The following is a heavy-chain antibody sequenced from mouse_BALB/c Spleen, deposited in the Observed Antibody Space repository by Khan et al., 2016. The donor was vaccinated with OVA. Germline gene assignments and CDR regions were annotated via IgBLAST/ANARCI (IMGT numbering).Heavy chain of an antibody. D-gene: IGHD1-1*01. J-gene: IGHJ4*01. CDR2: IAPGSGST. V-gene: IGHV1S41*01. Sequence: DLVKPGASVKLSCKASGYTFTSYWINWIKQRPGQGLEWIGRIAPGSGSTSYTEMFKSEATLTVDTSSSTAYIQLSSLSSADSAICLVSSANYYGSGLYAKDYWGQGTSVTVSS. CDR3: SSANYYGSGLYAKDY. CDR1: GYTFTSYW.